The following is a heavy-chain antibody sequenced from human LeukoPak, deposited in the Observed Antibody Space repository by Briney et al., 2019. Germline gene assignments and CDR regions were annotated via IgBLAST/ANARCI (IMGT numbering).Heavy chain of an antibody. Sequence: GGSLRLSCAASEFTFSNAWMSWVRQAPGKGLEWVGRIKSKTDGGTTDYAAPVKGRFTISRDDSKNTLYLQMNSLTVEDTAVYYCARSQSSSLIDYWGQGTLVTVSS. CDR1: EFTFSNAW. CDR2: IKSKTDGGTT. V-gene: IGHV3-15*01. D-gene: IGHD6-13*01. J-gene: IGHJ4*02. CDR3: ARSQSSSLIDY.